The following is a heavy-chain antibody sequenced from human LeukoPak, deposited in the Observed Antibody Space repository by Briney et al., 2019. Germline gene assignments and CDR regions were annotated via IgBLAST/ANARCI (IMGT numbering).Heavy chain of an antibody. D-gene: IGHD3-16*02. J-gene: IGHJ4*02. V-gene: IGHV1-69*13. Sequence: SVKVSCKASGGTFSSYAISWVRQAPGQGLEWMGGIIPIFGTANYAQKFQGRVTITADESTSTAYMELSSLRSEDTAVYYCARGNTYYDYVWGSYRYTTNDYYFDYWGQGTLVTVSS. CDR1: GGTFSSYA. CDR2: IIPIFGTA. CDR3: ARGNTYYDYVWGSYRYTTNDYYFDY.